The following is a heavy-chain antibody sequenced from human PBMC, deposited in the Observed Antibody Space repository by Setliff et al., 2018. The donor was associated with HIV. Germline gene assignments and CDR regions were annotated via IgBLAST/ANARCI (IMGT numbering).Heavy chain of an antibody. CDR3: ARDIQAAGTGWFDP. D-gene: IGHD6-13*01. Sequence: SETLSLTCAVSGYSISSGYYWGWIRQPPGKGLEWIGSIHHSGSTYYNPSLKSRVTISLDTSKNQFSLKLSSVTAADTAVYYCARDIQAAGTGWFDPWGQGTLVTVS. V-gene: IGHV4-38-2*02. CDR1: GYSISSGYY. CDR2: IHHSGST. J-gene: IGHJ5*02.